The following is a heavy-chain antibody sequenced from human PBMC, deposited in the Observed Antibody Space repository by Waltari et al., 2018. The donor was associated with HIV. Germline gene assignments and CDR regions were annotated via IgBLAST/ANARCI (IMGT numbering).Heavy chain of an antibody. CDR1: GESLSGYS. CDR2: VENGGST. J-gene: IGHJ4*02. V-gene: IGHV4-34*02. D-gene: IGHD3-9*01. CDR3: ARVGRRNFDRSQSGLDY. Sequence: QVQLQQWGAGLLGPSETLSLYCAVYGESLSGYSWSWIRQPPGKGLEWLGKVENGGSTNYKSGSTRYNPSLKSRISISLDTSKNQISMTLNSVTAADTAVYYCARVGRRNFDRSQSGLDYWGQGTLVTVSS.